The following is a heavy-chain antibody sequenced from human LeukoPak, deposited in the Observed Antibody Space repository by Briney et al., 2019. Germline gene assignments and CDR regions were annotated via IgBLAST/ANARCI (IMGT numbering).Heavy chain of an antibody. CDR2: MNPNSGNT. D-gene: IGHD6-19*01. V-gene: IGHV1-8*01. J-gene: IGHJ2*01. CDR3: ARGRGQWLARGTNWYFDL. Sequence: ASVKVSCKASGYTFTSYDINWVRQATGQGLEWMGWMNPNSGNTGYAQKFQGRVTMTRDTSISTAYMELGSLRSEDTAVYYCARGRGQWLARGTNWYFDLWGRGTLVTVSS. CDR1: GYTFTSYD.